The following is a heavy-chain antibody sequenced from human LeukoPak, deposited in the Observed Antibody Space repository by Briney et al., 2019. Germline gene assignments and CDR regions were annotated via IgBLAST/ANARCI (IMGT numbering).Heavy chain of an antibody. CDR3: AREAAYSSSWYAFDY. CDR1: GFTFSDYY. D-gene: IGHD6-13*01. V-gene: IGHV3-11*01. CDR2: ISSSGSTI. Sequence: PGGSLRLSCAASGFTFSDYYMSWIRQAPGKGREWVSYISSSGSTIYYADSVKGRFTISRDNAKNSLYLQMNSLRAEDTAVYYCAREAAYSSSWYAFDYWGQGTLVTVSS. J-gene: IGHJ4*02.